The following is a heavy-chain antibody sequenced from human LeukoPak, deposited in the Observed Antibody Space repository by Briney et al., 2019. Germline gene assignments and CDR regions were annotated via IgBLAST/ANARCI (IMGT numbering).Heavy chain of an antibody. CDR1: GFTVSSNY. V-gene: IGHV3-53*01. J-gene: IGHJ6*02. CDR3: ARGNSGSHYVEYYYGTDV. Sequence: GGSLRLSCAASGFTVSSNYMSWVRQAPGKGLEWVSVIYSCGSTYYADSVKGRFTISRDNSKNTLYLQMNSLRAEDTAVYYCARGNSGSHYVEYYYGTDVWGQGTTVTVSS. D-gene: IGHD1-26*01. CDR2: IYSCGST.